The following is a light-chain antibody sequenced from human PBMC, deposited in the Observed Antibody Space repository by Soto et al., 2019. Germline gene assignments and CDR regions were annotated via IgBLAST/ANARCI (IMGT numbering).Light chain of an antibody. Sequence: SVLTQPDSVSGSPGQSITISCTGTSSDIGGYNHVSWYQQHPGKAPTLIIYNVSHRPSGVSTRFSGSKYGNTASLIIAGLQAEDEADYFCSSYTNTSPHVIFGGGTKLTVL. CDR3: SSYTNTSPHVI. CDR2: NVS. J-gene: IGLJ2*01. V-gene: IGLV2-14*03. CDR1: SSDIGGYNH.